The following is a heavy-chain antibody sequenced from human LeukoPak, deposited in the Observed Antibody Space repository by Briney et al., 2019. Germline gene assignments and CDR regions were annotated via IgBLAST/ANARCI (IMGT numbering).Heavy chain of an antibody. Sequence: GGSLRLSCAASGFTFSTYAVNWVRQAPGKGLEWVSTISGSGGSTYYADSVKGRFTISRDNSKNTLYLQMNNLRAEDTAVYYCAKGRWFGELLNYWGQGTLVTVSS. V-gene: IGHV3-23*01. J-gene: IGHJ4*02. CDR2: ISGSGGST. CDR1: GFTFSTYA. CDR3: AKGRWFGELLNY. D-gene: IGHD3-10*01.